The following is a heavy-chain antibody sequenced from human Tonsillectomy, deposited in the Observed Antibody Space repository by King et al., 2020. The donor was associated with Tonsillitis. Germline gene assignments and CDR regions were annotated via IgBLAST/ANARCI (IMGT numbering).Heavy chain of an antibody. J-gene: IGHJ3*02. D-gene: IGHD3-22*01. CDR1: GGSISSSSYY. Sequence: QLQESGPGLVKPSETLSLTCTVSGGSISSSSYYWGWIRQPPGKGLEWIGSIYYSGSTYYNPSLKSRVTISVDTSKNQFSLKLSSVTAADTAVYYCARPGGNSSGPMAFDIWGQGTMVTVSS. CDR2: IYYSGST. CDR3: ARPGGNSSGPMAFDI. V-gene: IGHV4-39*01.